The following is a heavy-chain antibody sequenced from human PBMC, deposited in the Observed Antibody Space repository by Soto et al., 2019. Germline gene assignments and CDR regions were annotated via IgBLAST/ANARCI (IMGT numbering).Heavy chain of an antibody. V-gene: IGHV3-21*01. CDR1: GFTFSSYS. J-gene: IGHJ3*02. Sequence: LRLSCAASGFTFSSYSMNWVRQAPGKGLEWVSSISSSSSYIYYADSVKGRFTISRDNAKNSLYLQMNSLRAEDTAVYYCARDGVVVTAISDAFDIWGQGTMVTVSS. CDR3: ARDGVVVTAISDAFDI. CDR2: ISSSSSYI. D-gene: IGHD2-21*02.